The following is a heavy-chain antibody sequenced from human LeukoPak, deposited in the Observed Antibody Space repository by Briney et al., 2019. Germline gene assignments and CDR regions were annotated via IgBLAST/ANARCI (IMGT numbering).Heavy chain of an antibody. Sequence: PGGSLRLSCAASGFTFSSYSMNWVRQAPGKGLEWVSYINSGTGAIYYADSVKGRFTISRDNAKNSLYLQMNSLRAEDTAVYYCARDDNWNYAGHFDYWGQGTLVTVSS. V-gene: IGHV3-48*01. D-gene: IGHD1-7*01. CDR1: GFTFSSYS. CDR3: ARDDNWNYAGHFDY. CDR2: INSGTGAI. J-gene: IGHJ4*02.